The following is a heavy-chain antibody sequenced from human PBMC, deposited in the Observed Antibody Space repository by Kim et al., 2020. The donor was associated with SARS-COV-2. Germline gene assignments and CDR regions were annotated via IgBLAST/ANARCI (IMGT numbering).Heavy chain of an antibody. CDR1: GFTFRSNW. J-gene: IGHJ6*02. CDR2: LFGAGTTT. V-gene: IGHV3-74*01. CDR3: ARGTWRDGLDV. Sequence: GGSLRLSCAASGFTFRSNWLNWVRRAPGKGLVWVSRLFGAGTTTNYADSVKGRFTISGDNAKSTVYLQMNSLKAEDSGVYYCARGTWRDGLDVWGPGPSV.